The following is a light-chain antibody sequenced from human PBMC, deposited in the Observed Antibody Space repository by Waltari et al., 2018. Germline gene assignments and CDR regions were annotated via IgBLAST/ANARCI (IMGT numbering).Light chain of an antibody. J-gene: IGKJ2*01. CDR1: HTVTPNY. Sequence: EIVLAQSPGTVSASPGDGVTLSCRASHTVTPNYIAWYQQKHGQAPRLLIYGATDRAAGIPVRFSGSGSGTDFTLNISRLEPEDFAVYYCQQYSSSPYTFGQGTRLDI. CDR2: GAT. V-gene: IGKV3-20*01. CDR3: QQYSSSPYT.